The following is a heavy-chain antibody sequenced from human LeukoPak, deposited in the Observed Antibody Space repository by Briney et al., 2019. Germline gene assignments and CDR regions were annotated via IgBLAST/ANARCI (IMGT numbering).Heavy chain of an antibody. CDR1: GYTFTSYA. Sequence: ASVKVSCKASGYTFTSYAMHWVRQAPGQRLEWMGWINAGNGNTKYSQKFQGRVTITRDTSASTAYMELSSLRSEDTAVYYCARVGFAFGGVIAAFDYWGQGTLVTVSS. CDR3: ARVGFAFGGVIAAFDY. J-gene: IGHJ4*02. V-gene: IGHV1-3*01. D-gene: IGHD3-16*02. CDR2: INAGNGNT.